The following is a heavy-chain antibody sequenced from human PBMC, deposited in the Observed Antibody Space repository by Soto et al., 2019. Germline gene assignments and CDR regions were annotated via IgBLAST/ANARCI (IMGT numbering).Heavy chain of an antibody. V-gene: IGHV3-48*03. CDR2: ISSSGSTI. Sequence: GGSLRLSCAASGFTFSSYEMNWVRQAPGKGLEWVSYISSSGSTIYHADSVKGRFTISRDNAKNSLYLQMNSLRVEDTAVYYCARDLYDSSGYCPLDYWGHGTLVTVSS. J-gene: IGHJ4*01. CDR1: GFTFSSYE. D-gene: IGHD3-22*01. CDR3: ARDLYDSSGYCPLDY.